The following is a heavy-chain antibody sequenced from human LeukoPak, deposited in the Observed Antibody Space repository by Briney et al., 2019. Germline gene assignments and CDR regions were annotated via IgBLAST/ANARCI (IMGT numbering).Heavy chain of an antibody. CDR2: IWYDGSNK. CDR1: GFPFSSYG. V-gene: IGHV3-33*01. CDR3: AREAGITIFFYYYYGMDV. Sequence: GRSLRLSCAASGFPFSSYGMHWVRQAPGKGLEWVAVIWYDGSNKYYADSVKGRFTISRDNSKNTLYLQMNSLRAEDTAVYYCAREAGITIFFYYYYGMDVWGKGTTVTVSS. J-gene: IGHJ6*04. D-gene: IGHD3-9*01.